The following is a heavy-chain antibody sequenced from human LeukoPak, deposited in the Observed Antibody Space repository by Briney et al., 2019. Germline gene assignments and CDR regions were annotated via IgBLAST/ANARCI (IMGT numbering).Heavy chain of an antibody. J-gene: IGHJ5*02. CDR3: ARDWVQGGYSYGYNWFDP. CDR1: GYTFTGYY. CDR2: INPNSGGT. D-gene: IGHD5-18*01. Sequence: ASVKVSCKASGYTFTGYYMHWVRQAPGQGLEWMGRINPNSGGTNYAQKFQGRVTMTRGTSISTAYMELSRLRSDDTAVYYCARDWVQGGYSYGYNWFDPWGQGTLVTVSS. V-gene: IGHV1-2*06.